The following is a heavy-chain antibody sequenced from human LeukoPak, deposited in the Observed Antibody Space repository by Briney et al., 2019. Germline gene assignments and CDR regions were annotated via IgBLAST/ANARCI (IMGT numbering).Heavy chain of an antibody. CDR2: FDPEDGET. CDR1: GYDFNELS. V-gene: IGHV1-24*01. CDR3: ASADPRLYTIRYFEY. Sequence: ASMKVSCKVSGYDFNELSMHWVRQAPGKGREGMGGFDPEDGETIYAQKFQGRVTMTEDTSTDTAYMELSSLRAEDTAVYYCASADPRLYTIRYFEYWGQGTLVTVSS. J-gene: IGHJ4*02. D-gene: IGHD3-16*01.